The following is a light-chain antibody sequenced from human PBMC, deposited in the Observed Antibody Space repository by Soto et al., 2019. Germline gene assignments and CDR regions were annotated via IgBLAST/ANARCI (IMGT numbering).Light chain of an antibody. V-gene: IGKV3D-15*01. CDR1: QSLSDT. CDR3: QQYTGPPTT. J-gene: IGKJ5*01. CDR2: GAS. Sequence: RGMTQSPSTLSVSPWGSATLACRASQSLSDTLAWYQQKPGQAPRLLIYGASTRAAGIPDRFSGSGSGTDFTLTITRLEPEDSAVYFCQQYTGPPTTSGQGTRPAIK.